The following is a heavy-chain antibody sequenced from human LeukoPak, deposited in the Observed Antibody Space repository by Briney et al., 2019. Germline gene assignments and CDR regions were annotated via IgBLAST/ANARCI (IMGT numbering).Heavy chain of an antibody. V-gene: IGHV3-23*01. CDR2: ISNGGVST. CDR3: AKLSSVSSQDFDY. D-gene: IGHD2-2*01. CDR1: GFTISTYA. J-gene: IGHJ4*02. Sequence: GGSLRLSCAASGFTISTYAMTWVRQAPGKGLDWVSVISNGGVSTYYADSAKGRFTISRDNSKNTLYLEMNSLRAEDTALYYCAKLSSVSSQDFDYWGKGTLVTVSS.